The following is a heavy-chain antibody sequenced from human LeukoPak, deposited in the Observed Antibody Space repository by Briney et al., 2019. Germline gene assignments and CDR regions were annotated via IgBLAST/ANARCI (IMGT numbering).Heavy chain of an antibody. CDR2: ISGSGGTT. V-gene: IGHV3-23*01. Sequence: GGSLRLSCAASGFTFSSYGMSWVRQAPGKGLEWVSAISGSGGTTYYADSVKGRFTISRDNSMNTLYLQMNSLRAEDTAVYSCAKDRLVALLYFDSWGQGTLVTVSS. CDR1: GFTFSSYG. D-gene: IGHD6-19*01. CDR3: AKDRLVALLYFDS. J-gene: IGHJ4*02.